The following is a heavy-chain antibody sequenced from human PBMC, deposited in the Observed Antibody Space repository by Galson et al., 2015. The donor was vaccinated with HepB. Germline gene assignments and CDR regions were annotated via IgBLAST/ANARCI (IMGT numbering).Heavy chain of an antibody. V-gene: IGHV5-10-1*01. Sequence: QSGAEVKKPGESLKISCKGSGYIFTSYWISWVRQMPGKGLEWMGRIDPSDSYTNYSPSFQGHVTISADKSISTAYLQWSSLKASDTAMYYCARRFCSGGSCYSLWFDPWGQGTLVTVSS. D-gene: IGHD2-15*01. CDR3: ARRFCSGGSCYSLWFDP. J-gene: IGHJ5*02. CDR1: GYIFTSYW. CDR2: IDPSDSYT.